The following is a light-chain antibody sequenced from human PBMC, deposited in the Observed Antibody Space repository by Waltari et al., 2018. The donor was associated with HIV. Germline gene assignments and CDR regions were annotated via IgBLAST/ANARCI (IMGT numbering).Light chain of an antibody. CDR2: DVS. V-gene: IGLV2-23*02. CDR3: LTYVSDSGTWK. J-gene: IGLJ3*02. CDR1: NNDVANYNI. Sequence: QSPLTQPASVSGNPGQSVTITCTGTNNDVANYNIFSWYQQHPGKAPKLLIYDVSKRPSGVSSRFSGSKSGYWASLTISGLLAEDESYYFCLTYVSDSGTWKFGGGTYLTV.